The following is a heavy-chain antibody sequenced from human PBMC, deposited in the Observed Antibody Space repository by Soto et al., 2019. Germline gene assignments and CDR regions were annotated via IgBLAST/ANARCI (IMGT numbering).Heavy chain of an antibody. D-gene: IGHD6-19*01. V-gene: IGHV3-23*01. Sequence: GESLKISCAASGFTFSSYAMSWVRQAPGKGLEWVSAISGSGGSTYYADSVKGRFTISRDNSKNTLYLQMNSLRAEDTAVYYCAKDLQEWLGLFDYWGQGTLVTVSS. CDR2: ISGSGGST. CDR3: AKDLQEWLGLFDY. J-gene: IGHJ4*02. CDR1: GFTFSSYA.